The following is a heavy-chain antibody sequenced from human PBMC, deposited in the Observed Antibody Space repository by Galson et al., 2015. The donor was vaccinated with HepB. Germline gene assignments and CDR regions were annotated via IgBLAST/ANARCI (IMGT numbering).Heavy chain of an antibody. CDR3: ARTFYFDY. D-gene: IGHD3-16*01. V-gene: IGHV3-33*01. Sequence: SLRLSCAASGFTFSTYGLHWVRQAPGKGLEWVSVIWYDGTNKYYADSVKGRFTISRDNSKSTLYLQMNSLRAEDTAVYYCARTFYFDYWGQGTLVTVSS. CDR2: IWYDGTNK. J-gene: IGHJ4*02. CDR1: GFTFSTYG.